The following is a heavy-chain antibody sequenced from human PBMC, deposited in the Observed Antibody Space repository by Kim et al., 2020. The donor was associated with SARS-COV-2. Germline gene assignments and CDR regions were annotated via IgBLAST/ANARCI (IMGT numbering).Heavy chain of an antibody. CDR3: ARDQGTITMID. CDR2: T. V-gene: IGHV1-18*01. D-gene: IGHD3-22*01. J-gene: IGHJ4*02. Sequence: TNYAQKLQGRVTMTTDTSTSTAYMELRSLRSDDTAVYYCARDQGTITMIDWGQGTLVTVSS.